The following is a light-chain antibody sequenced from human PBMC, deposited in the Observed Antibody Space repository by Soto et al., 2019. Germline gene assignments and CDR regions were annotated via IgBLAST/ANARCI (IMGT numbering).Light chain of an antibody. Sequence: DIQMTQSPSFVSASVGDRVTITCRASQGISSWLAWYQHKPGRAPKLLIYAASSLESGVPSRFSGSGSGTDFTLTISSLQAEDFATYYCQQTTSFPLTFGGGTKVEIK. CDR1: QGISSW. V-gene: IGKV1-12*01. CDR3: QQTTSFPLT. CDR2: AAS. J-gene: IGKJ4*01.